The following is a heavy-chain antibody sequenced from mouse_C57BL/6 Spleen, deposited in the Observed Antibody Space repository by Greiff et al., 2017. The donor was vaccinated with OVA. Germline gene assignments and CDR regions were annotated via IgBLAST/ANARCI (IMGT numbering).Heavy chain of an antibody. CDR2: INYDGSST. D-gene: IGHD2-1*01. CDR3: ARGRDGNYGGLYAMDY. V-gene: IGHV5-16*01. J-gene: IGHJ4*01. Sequence: EVKLVESEGGLVQPGSSMKLSCTASGFTFSDYYMAWVRQVPEKGLEWVANINYDGSSTYYLDSLKSRFIISRDNAKNILYLQMSSLKSEDTATYYCARGRDGNYGGLYAMDYWGQGTSVTVSS. CDR1: GFTFSDYY.